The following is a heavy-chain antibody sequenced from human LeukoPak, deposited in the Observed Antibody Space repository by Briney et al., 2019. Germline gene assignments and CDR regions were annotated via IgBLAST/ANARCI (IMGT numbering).Heavy chain of an antibody. CDR3: AKAPGVPAANLDY. Sequence: AGGSLRLSCAASGFTFSTYWMHWVRQAPGKGLEWVSRIKTDGSIKSSADAVKGRFTISRDNAKNTLYLQMDSLRPEDTAVYYCAKAPGVPAANLDYWGQGTLVTVSS. CDR2: IKTDGSIK. CDR1: GFTFSTYW. J-gene: IGHJ4*02. D-gene: IGHD2-2*01. V-gene: IGHV3-74*01.